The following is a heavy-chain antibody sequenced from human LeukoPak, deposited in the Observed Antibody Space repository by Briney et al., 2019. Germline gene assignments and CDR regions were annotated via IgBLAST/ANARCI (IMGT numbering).Heavy chain of an antibody. CDR1: GGSFSGYY. D-gene: IGHD3-16*01. CDR3: ARDSALLGGTLFDL. V-gene: IGHV4-34*01. Sequence: TSETLSLTCAVYGGSFSGYYWSWIRQSPGKGLEWIGEISQSGSTMYTASLKNRVTISFDTSKNQFSLNLRSVTAADTAVYYCARDSALLGGTLFDLWGQGTLVTVSS. CDR2: ISQSGST. J-gene: IGHJ4*02.